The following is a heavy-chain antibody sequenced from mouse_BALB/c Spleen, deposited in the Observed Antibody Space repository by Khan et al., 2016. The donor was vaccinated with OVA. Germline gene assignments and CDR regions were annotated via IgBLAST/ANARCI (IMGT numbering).Heavy chain of an antibody. D-gene: IGHD2-13*01. CDR2: ISSGSTYT. CDR3: TRDGDYAHWYFDV. CDR1: GFSFTSYT. V-gene: IGHV5-6-4*01. Sequence: EVELVESGGGLVRPGGSLKLSCAASGFSFTSYTMSWVRQTPEKRLEWVATISSGSTYTYYPASVKGRFTISRDNDKNTLYLQMSILKSEATAMYYCTRDGDYAHWYFDVWGAGTTVTVSS. J-gene: IGHJ1*01.